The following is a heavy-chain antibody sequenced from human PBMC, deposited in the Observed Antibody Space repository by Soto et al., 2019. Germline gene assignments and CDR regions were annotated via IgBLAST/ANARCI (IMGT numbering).Heavy chain of an antibody. J-gene: IGHJ4*02. Sequence: PSETLSLTCTVSGGSISSSSYYWGWIRQPPGKGLEWIGSIYRTGSTHYNSALKSRVTISVDTSKNTLYLQVNSLRAEDTAVFYCARMGADALTQIDSWGQGTPVTVSS. CDR2: IYRTGST. D-gene: IGHD3-16*01. CDR3: ARMGADALTQIDS. V-gene: IGHV4-39*07. CDR1: GGSISSSSYY.